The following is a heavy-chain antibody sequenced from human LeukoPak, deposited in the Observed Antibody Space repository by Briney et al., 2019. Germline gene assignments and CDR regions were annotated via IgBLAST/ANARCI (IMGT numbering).Heavy chain of an antibody. V-gene: IGHV4-39*01. CDR2: IYYSGST. CDR1: GGSISSSSYY. D-gene: IGHD1-26*01. J-gene: IGHJ4*02. Sequence: SETLSLTCTVSGGSISSSSYYWGWIRQPPGKGLEWIGSIYYSGSTYYNPSLKSRVTISVDTSKNQFSLKLSSVTAADTAVYYCARHPWVGATTGSYYFDYWGQGTLVTVSS. CDR3: ARHPWVGATTGSYYFDY.